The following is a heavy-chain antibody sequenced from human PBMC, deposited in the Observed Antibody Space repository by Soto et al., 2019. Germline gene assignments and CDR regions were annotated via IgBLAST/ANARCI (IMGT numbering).Heavy chain of an antibody. CDR1: GFTFSSYS. CDR2: ISSSSSYI. V-gene: IGHV3-21*01. J-gene: IGHJ5*02. CDR3: ARDFNRKLAGWFDP. Sequence: GGSLRLSCAASGFTFSSYSMNWVRQAPGKGLEWVSSISSSSSYIYYADSVKGGFTISRDNAKNSLYLQMNSLRAEDTAVYYCARDFNRKLAGWFDPWGQGTLVTVSS.